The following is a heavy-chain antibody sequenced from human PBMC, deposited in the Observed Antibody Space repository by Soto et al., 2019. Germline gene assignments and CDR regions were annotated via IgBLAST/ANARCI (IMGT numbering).Heavy chain of an antibody. CDR1: GYTFTSYA. J-gene: IGHJ4*02. V-gene: IGHV1-3*01. CDR3: ARGFITMIVVAPPDY. Sequence: GASVKVSCKASGYTFTSYAMHWVRQAPGQRLEWMGWINAGNGNTKYSQKFQGRVTITRDTSASTAYMELSSLRSEDTAVYYCARGFITMIVVAPPDYWGREPWSPSPQ. CDR2: INAGNGNT. D-gene: IGHD3-22*01.